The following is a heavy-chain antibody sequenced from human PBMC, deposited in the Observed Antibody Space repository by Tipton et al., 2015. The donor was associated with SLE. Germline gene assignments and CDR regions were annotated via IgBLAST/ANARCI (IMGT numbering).Heavy chain of an antibody. CDR1: GGSISSSSYY. J-gene: IGHJ4*02. Sequence: GLVKPSETLSLTCTVSGGSISSSSYYWAFIRQPPGKRLEWIGSIYYSGSTYYKPSLKSRVTISVDTSKNQFSLKLSSVTAADTAVYYCARGPDRGYHFDYWGQGTLVTVS. CDR2: IYYSGST. CDR3: ARGPDRGYHFDY. D-gene: IGHD3-10*01. V-gene: IGHV4-39*07.